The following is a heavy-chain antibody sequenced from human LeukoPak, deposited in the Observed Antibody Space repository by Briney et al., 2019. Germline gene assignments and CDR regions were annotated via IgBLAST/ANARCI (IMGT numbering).Heavy chain of an antibody. J-gene: IGHJ4*02. Sequence: ASVKVSCKASGYGFIGYYLHWVRQAPGQGLEWMGWINPTSGATNYAQKFQDRVTMTRDTSINTAYMELSRLRSDDTAVYYCARLVGLSTTASYWGQGTLVIVSS. D-gene: IGHD5/OR15-5a*01. CDR2: INPTSGAT. CDR3: ARLVGLSTTASY. CDR1: GYGFIGYY. V-gene: IGHV1-2*02.